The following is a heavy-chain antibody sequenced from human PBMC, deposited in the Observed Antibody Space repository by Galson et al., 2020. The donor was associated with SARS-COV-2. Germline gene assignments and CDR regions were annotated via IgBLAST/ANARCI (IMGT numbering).Heavy chain of an antibody. D-gene: IGHD3-22*01. J-gene: IGHJ4*02. Sequence: NSGGSLRLSCAASGFTSSNYNMNWVRQAPGKGLEWVSSISTSGNYMYYADSVKGRFTISTDNAKNSLYLQMNSLRAEDTAVYYCVRGDISGSYYGDYWGQGTLVTVSS. CDR2: ISTSGNYM. CDR3: VRGDISGSYYGDY. V-gene: IGHV3-21*01. CDR1: GFTSSNYN.